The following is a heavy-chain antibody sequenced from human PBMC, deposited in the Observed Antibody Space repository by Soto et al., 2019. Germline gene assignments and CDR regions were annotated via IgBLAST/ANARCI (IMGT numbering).Heavy chain of an antibody. D-gene: IGHD2-8*01. CDR1: GFTFSNAW. CDR2: IKSKTDGGTT. Sequence: VGSLRLSCAASGFTFSNAWVSWVRQAPGKGLEWVGRIKSKTDGGTTDYAAPVKGRFTISRDDSKSTLYLQMNSLKTEDTAIYYCATPHGRNAFDIWGQGTMVTVSS. V-gene: IGHV3-15*01. J-gene: IGHJ3*02. CDR3: ATPHGRNAFDI.